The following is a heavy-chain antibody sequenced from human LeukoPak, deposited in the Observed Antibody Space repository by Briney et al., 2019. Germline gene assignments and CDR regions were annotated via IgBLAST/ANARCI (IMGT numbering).Heavy chain of an antibody. CDR3: ARQYPKTDYGGNSHYFDY. CDR1: GGSFNDYY. CDR2: INHSGST. Sequence: SETLSLTCALYGGSFNDYYWSWIRQPSGKGLEWIGEINHSGSTSYNPSLKSRVTISVDTSKNQFSLKLSSVTAADTAVYYCARQYPKTDYGGNSHYFDYWGQGTLVTVSS. J-gene: IGHJ4*02. V-gene: IGHV4-34*01. D-gene: IGHD4-23*01.